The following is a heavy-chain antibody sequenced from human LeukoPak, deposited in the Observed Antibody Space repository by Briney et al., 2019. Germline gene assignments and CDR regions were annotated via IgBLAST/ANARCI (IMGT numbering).Heavy chain of an antibody. CDR3: ARDWDGTMADY. J-gene: IGHJ4*02. D-gene: IGHD3-10*01. CDR1: GYTFTSYG. V-gene: IGHV1-18*01. Sequence: GASVTVSCKASGYTFTSYGISWVRQAPGQGLEWMGWLSAYNGNTNYAQKLQGRVTMTTDTSTSTAYMELKSLTSDDTAVYYCARDWDGTMADYWGQGTLVTVSS. CDR2: LSAYNGNT.